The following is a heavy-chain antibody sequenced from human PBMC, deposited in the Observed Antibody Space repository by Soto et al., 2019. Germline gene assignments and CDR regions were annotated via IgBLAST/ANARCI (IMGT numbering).Heavy chain of an antibody. CDR2: INHSGST. V-gene: IGHV4-34*01. CDR1: GGSFSGYY. Sequence: SETLSLTCAVYGGSFSGYYWSWIRQPPGKGLEWIGEINHSGSTNYNPSLKSRVTISVDTSKNQFSPKLSSVTAADTAVYYCARGSEYCSSTSCYTREFWFDPWGQGTLVTVSS. J-gene: IGHJ5*02. CDR3: ARGSEYCSSTSCYTREFWFDP. D-gene: IGHD2-2*02.